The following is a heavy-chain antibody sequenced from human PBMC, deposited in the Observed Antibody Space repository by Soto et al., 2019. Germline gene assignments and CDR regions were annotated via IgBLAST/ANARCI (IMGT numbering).Heavy chain of an antibody. CDR3: ARARPFAGIRSDGMHV. CDR1: GFTFSSYG. Sequence: GGSLRLSCAASGFTFSSYGMHWVRQAPGKGLEWVAVIWYDGSNKYYADSVKGRFTISRDNSKNTLYLQMNSLRAEDTAVYYCARARPFAGIRSDGMHVWGHGTTVTVSS. V-gene: IGHV3-33*01. J-gene: IGHJ6*02. CDR2: IWYDGSNK.